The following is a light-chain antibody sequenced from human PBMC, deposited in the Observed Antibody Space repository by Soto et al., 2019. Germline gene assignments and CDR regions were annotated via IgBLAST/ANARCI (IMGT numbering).Light chain of an antibody. CDR2: GAS. CDR3: QQYNNWPLWT. Sequence: EIVVTQSPATLSVSPGERATLSCRASQSITRNLAWYEQKPGQAPRLLVYGASTRATGIPARFSGSGSGTEFTLTISGLQSEDFAVYYCQQYNNWPLWTFGQGTKVEIK. CDR1: QSITRN. V-gene: IGKV3-15*01. J-gene: IGKJ1*01.